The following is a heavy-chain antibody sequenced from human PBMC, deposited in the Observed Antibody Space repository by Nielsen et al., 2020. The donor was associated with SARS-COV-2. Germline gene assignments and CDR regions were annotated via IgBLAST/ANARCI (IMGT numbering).Heavy chain of an antibody. CDR2: ISTSGGGT. D-gene: IGHD3-10*01. J-gene: IGHJ6*02. CDR1: GVTFSDYA. CDR3: AKGNSKLSWFGELALYYYYYGLDV. Sequence: GESLKISCAASGVTFSDYAMTWVRQAPGKGLEWVSSISTSGGGTYYADSVKGRFTISRDNSKNTLFLHMNSLRAEDTAVYYCAKGNSKLSWFGELALYYYYYGLDVWGQGTTVTVS. V-gene: IGHV3-23*01.